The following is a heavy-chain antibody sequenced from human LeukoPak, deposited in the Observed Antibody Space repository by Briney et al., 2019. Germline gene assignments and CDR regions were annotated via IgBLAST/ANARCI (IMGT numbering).Heavy chain of an antibody. J-gene: IGHJ5*02. CDR3: ARAAPYDSSGYYEP. D-gene: IGHD3-22*01. CDR1: GFTFSSYA. Sequence: PGGSLRLSCAASGFTFSSYAMHWVRQAPGKGLEWMGRIIPILGIANYAQKFQGRVTITADKSTSTAYMELSSLRSEDTAVYYCARAAPYDSSGYYEPWGQGTLVTVSS. CDR2: IIPILGIA. V-gene: IGHV1-69*04.